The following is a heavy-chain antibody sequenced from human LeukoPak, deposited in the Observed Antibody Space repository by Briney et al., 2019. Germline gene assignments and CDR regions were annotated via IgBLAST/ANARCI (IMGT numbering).Heavy chain of an antibody. CDR1: GFSINNYW. Sequence: GGSLRLPCAVSGFSINNYWMTWYRQAPGKGLECVAHIKGDASEKHYVDSVKGRFTISRDNAENSLYLQMNSLRAEDTAVYYCAKDRDTMIWRAISAIDYWGQGTLVTVSS. D-gene: IGHD3-22*01. V-gene: IGHV3-7*03. CDR2: IKGDASEK. J-gene: IGHJ4*02. CDR3: AKDRDTMIWRAISAIDY.